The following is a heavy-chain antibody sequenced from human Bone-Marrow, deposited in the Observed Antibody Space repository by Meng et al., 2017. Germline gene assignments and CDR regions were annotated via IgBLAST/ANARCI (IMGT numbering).Heavy chain of an antibody. J-gene: IGHJ4*02. CDR2: IYYSGST. V-gene: IGHV4-59*01. CDR3: HAVAGLFDY. CDR1: GGSISSYY. Sequence: SETLSLTCTVSGGSISSYYWRWIRQPPGKGLEWIGYIYYSGSTNYNPSLKSRVTISVDTSKNQFSLKLSSVTAADTAVYYCHAVAGLFDYWGQGTLVTVSS. D-gene: IGHD6-19*01.